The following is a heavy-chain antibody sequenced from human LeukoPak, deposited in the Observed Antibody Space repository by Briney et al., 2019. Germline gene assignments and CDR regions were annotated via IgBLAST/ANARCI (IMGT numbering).Heavy chain of an antibody. CDR3: ARTVATIESYYFDF. CDR2: ISYSGST. CDR1: GGSISSFY. Sequence: SETLSLTCTLSGGSISSFYWSWLRQPPGRGLEWLGYISYSGSTNYNPSFKTRVTISVDTSKKQFSLKLSSVTAADTAVYYCARTVATIESYYFDFWGQGTLVTVSS. V-gene: IGHV4-59*08. D-gene: IGHD5-12*01. J-gene: IGHJ4*02.